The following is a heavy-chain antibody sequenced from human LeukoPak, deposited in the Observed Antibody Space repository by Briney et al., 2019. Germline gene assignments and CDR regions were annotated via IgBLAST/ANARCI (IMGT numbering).Heavy chain of an antibody. CDR1: GFSLSTSGVG. CDR2: IYWNDDK. D-gene: IGHD4-17*01. CDR3: AHSGTVTTPHDAFDI. J-gene: IGHJ3*02. V-gene: IGHV2-5*01. Sequence: SGPTLVNPTQTLTLTCTFSGFSLSTSGVGVGWIRQPPGKALEWLALIYWNDDKRYSPSLKSRLTITEDTSKNQVVLTMTNMDPVDTATYYCAHSGTVTTPHDAFDIWGQGTMVTVSS.